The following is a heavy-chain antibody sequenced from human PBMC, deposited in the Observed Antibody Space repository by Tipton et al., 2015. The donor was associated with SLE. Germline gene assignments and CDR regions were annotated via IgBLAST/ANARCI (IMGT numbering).Heavy chain of an antibody. CDR3: ARGDFWSGQYIYAFDV. J-gene: IGHJ3*01. D-gene: IGHD3-3*01. CDR2: ISGTSSNI. CDR1: GFTFSNFW. Sequence: SLRLSCAASGFTFSNFWMHWVRQAPGKGLEWVSCISGTSSNIYYADSVRGRVTISRDNARNLLYLQMNNLRDEDTAVYYCARGDFWSGQYIYAFDVWGQGTMVTVSS. V-gene: IGHV3-21*06.